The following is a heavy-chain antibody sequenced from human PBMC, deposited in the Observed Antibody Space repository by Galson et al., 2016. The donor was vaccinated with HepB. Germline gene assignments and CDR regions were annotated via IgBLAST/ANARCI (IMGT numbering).Heavy chain of an antibody. CDR2: IRGDGIVS. D-gene: IGHD3-10*01. CDR1: GFTFKSYP. CDR3: SREMTGSYFD. J-gene: IGHJ4*02. Sequence: SLRLSCAASGFTFKSYPMSWVRQAPGKGLEWVANIRGDGIVSYYAESVRGRFTISRDNAKNSLYLQMNGLRVDETAVYYCSREMTGSYFDWGQGTLVTVSS. V-gene: IGHV3-7*01.